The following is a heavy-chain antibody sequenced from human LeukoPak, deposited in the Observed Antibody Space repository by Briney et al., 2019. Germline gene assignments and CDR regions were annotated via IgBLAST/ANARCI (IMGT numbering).Heavy chain of an antibody. Sequence: SETLSLTCTVSGASIRSSNYYWGWIRQPPGKGLEWIGTFDYSGSTYYNPSLKSRVTISVDTSKNQFSLKLSSVTAADTAVYYCARHGLYGDYGPFDYWGQGTLVTVSS. D-gene: IGHD4-17*01. J-gene: IGHJ4*02. CDR2: FDYSGST. CDR1: GASIRSSNYY. V-gene: IGHV4-39*01. CDR3: ARHGLYGDYGPFDY.